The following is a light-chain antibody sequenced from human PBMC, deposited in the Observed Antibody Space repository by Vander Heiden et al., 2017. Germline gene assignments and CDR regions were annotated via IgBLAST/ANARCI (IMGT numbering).Light chain of an antibody. CDR2: GAS. CDR1: QSVSSSY. CDR3: QQYGSSPLMYT. J-gene: IGKJ2*01. Sequence: EIVLTPSPGTLSLSPGVRATLSCRASQSVSSSYLAWYQQKPGQAPRLLNYGASSRATGIPDRFSGSGSGTDFTLTISRLEPEDFAVYYCQQYGSSPLMYTFGQGTKLEIK. V-gene: IGKV3-20*01.